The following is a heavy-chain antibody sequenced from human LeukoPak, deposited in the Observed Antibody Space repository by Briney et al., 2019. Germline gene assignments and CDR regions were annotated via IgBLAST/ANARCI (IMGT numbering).Heavy chain of an antibody. CDR3: ARARDYDFWSGLDY. CDR1: GYTFTGYY. D-gene: IGHD3-3*01. Sequence: ASVKVSCKASGYTFTGYYMYWVRQAPGQGLEWMGWINPNSGGTNYAQKFQGRVTMTRDTSISTAYMELSRLRSDDTAVYYCARARDYDFWSGLDYWGQGTLVTVSS. V-gene: IGHV1-2*02. J-gene: IGHJ4*02. CDR2: INPNSGGT.